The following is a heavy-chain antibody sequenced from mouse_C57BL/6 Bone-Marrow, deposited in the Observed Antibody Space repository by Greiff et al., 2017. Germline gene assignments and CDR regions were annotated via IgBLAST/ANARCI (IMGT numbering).Heavy chain of an antibody. CDR1: GFTFSSYA. CDR3: TRERGYGSSPYYFDY. Sequence: EVKLVESGEGLVKPGGSLKLSCAASGFTFSSYAMSWVRQTPEKRLEWVAYLSSGGDYIYYADTVKGRFTISRDNARNTLYLQMSSLKSEDTAMYYCTRERGYGSSPYYFDYWGQGTTLTVSS. V-gene: IGHV5-9-1*02. J-gene: IGHJ2*01. CDR2: LSSGGDYI. D-gene: IGHD1-1*01.